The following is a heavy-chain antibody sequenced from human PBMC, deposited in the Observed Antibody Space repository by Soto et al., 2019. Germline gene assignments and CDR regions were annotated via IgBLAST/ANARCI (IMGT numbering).Heavy chain of an antibody. V-gene: IGHV3-23*01. Sequence: GGSLRLSCAASGFTFSSYAMSWVRQAPGKGLEWVSAISGSGGSTYYADSVKGRFTISRDNSKNTLYLQMNSLRAEDTAVYYCAKGDAEWQDWLLSYFDYWGQGTLVTVSS. CDR3: AKGDAEWQDWLLSYFDY. D-gene: IGHD3-9*01. CDR1: GFTFSSYA. CDR2: ISGSGGST. J-gene: IGHJ4*02.